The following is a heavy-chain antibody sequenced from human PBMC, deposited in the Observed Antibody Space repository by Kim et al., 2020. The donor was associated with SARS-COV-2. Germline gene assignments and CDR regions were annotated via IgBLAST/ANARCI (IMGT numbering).Heavy chain of an antibody. CDR1: GGSFSGYY. CDR2: INHSGST. D-gene: IGHD6-6*01. Sequence: SETLSLTCAVYGGSFSGYYWSWIRQPPGKGLEWIGEINHSGSTNYNPSLKSRATISVDTSKNQFSLKLSSVTAADTAVYYCARGRGAAARPGTFDYSGQG. V-gene: IGHV4-34*01. J-gene: IGHJ4*02. CDR3: ARGRGAAARPGTFDY.